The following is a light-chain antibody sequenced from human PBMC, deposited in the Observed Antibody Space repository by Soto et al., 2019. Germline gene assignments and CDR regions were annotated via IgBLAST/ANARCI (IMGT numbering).Light chain of an antibody. CDR3: QQYYSYPRVT. CDR2: AAS. J-gene: IGKJ3*01. Sequence: AIRMTQSPSSFSASTGDRVTITCRASQGISSYFAWYQQKPGKAPKLLIYAASTLQSGVPSRFSGSGSGTDFTLTISCLQAEDFATYYCQQYYSYPRVTFGPGTKVDIK. CDR1: QGISSY. V-gene: IGKV1-8*01.